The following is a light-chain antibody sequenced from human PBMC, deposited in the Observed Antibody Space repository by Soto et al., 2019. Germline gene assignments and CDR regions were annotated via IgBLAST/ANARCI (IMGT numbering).Light chain of an antibody. CDR2: GAS. CDR3: QQYNNWPLT. V-gene: IGKV3-15*01. Sequence: EVVLTQSPAALSVSPGERATLSCRASQTVYSNFAWYQQTPGQAPRQLIYGASTRATGIPVRFSASGSGTEFTLTISSLQSEDFVVYYCQQYNNWPLTFGGGTKVEIK. J-gene: IGKJ4*01. CDR1: QTVYSN.